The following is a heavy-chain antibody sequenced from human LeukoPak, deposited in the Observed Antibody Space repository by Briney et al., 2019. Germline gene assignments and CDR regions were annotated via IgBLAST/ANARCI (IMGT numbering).Heavy chain of an antibody. V-gene: IGHV1-24*01. CDR2: FDPEDGET. D-gene: IGHD3-16*02. CDR3: ATSPSGSLRGHFWGSYRRKDPFDC. CDR1: GYTLTELS. J-gene: IGHJ4*02. Sequence: ASVKVSCKVSGYTLTELSMHWVRQAPGKGLEWMGGFDPEDGETIYAQKFQGRVTMTEDTSTDTAYMELSSLRSEDTAVYYCATSPSGSLRGHFWGSYRRKDPFDCWGQGTLVTVSS.